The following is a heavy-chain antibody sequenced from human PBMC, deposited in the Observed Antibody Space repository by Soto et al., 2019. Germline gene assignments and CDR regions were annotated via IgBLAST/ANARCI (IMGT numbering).Heavy chain of an antibody. CDR1: GYTFTGYY. V-gene: IGHV1-2*02. J-gene: IGHJ6*02. Sequence: GASVKVSCKASGYTFTGYYVHWVRQAPGQGLEWMGWINPNSGDTYLAQRFQGRVTMNRDTSIGTAYMELRGLTSDDTAEYYCAKGGAIVAAGTRVYLYNAMDVWRQGTTVTVPS. D-gene: IGHD1-26*01. CDR3: AKGGAIVAAGTRVYLYNAMDV. CDR2: INPNSGDT.